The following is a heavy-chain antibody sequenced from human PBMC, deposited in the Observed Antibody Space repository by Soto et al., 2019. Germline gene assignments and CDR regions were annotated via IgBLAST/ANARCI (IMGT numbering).Heavy chain of an antibody. D-gene: IGHD3-22*01. CDR2: ICYSGST. Sequence: QVQLQESGPGLVKPSQTLSLTCTVSGGSISSGGYYWSWIRQHPGKGLEWIGYICYSGSTYYNPSLKGRVTISVDTSKNQFSLKLSSVTAADTAVYYCARDMGVYDSSGYTPSGFDPWGQGTLVTVSS. J-gene: IGHJ5*02. V-gene: IGHV4-31*03. CDR1: GGSISSGGYY. CDR3: ARDMGVYDSSGYTPSGFDP.